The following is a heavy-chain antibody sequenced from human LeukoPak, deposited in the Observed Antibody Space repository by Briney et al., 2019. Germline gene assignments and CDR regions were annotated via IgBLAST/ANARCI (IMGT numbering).Heavy chain of an antibody. D-gene: IGHD6-19*01. J-gene: IGHJ4*02. CDR1: GFTSSSYA. Sequence: GGSLRLSCAASGFTSSSYAMHWVRQAPGKGLEWLAVISDIGSQKSYADSVKGRFTISRDNSKNTLFLQMNSLRPEDTAVYYCAKEYDSGWTSFDYWGRGTVVTVSS. CDR3: AKEYDSGWTSFDY. CDR2: ISDIGSQK. V-gene: IGHV3-30*04.